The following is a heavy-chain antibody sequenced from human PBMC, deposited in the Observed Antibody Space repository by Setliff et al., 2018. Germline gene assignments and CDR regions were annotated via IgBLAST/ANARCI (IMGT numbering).Heavy chain of an antibody. CDR1: GNSFNNYA. CDR2: IIPMFGTP. J-gene: IGHJ5*02. Sequence: ASVKVSCKASGNSFNNYAISWVLHAPGQGLEWMGGIIPMFGTPAYAQKFQDRVTITTYESTSTAYMELDGLRSEDTAVYYCARSPAVLGIVYLDPWGQGTLVTVSS. CDR3: ARSPAVLGIVYLDP. V-gene: IGHV1-69*05. D-gene: IGHD2-15*01.